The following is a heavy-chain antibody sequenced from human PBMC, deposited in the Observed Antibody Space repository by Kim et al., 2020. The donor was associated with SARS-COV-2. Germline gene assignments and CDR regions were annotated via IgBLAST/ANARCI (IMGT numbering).Heavy chain of an antibody. J-gene: IGHJ6*02. Sequence: SETLSLTCSVSGYSIRTHHYWGWIRQPPGKGLEWIASIYHDGHSFYNSSLRSRVTISVDTSRNQFSLQVTSVSAADTAVYYCARHNFMDVWVQGTTVIVSS. CDR2: IYHDGHS. CDR1: GYSIRTHHY. D-gene: IGHD1-1*01. CDR3: ARHNFMDV. V-gene: IGHV4-38-2*02.